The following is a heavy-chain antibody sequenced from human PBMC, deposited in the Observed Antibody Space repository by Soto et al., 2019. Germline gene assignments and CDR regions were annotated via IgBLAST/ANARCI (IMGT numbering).Heavy chain of an antibody. CDR3: ARDQGLVVMTPYYFDY. CDR2: TYYRSKWYN. Sequence: PSQTLSLTCAISGDSVSSNSAAWNCIRQSPSRGLEWLGRTYYRSKWYNDYAVSVKSRITINPDTSKNQFSLQLNSVTPEDTAVYYCARDQGLVVMTPYYFDYWGQGTLVTVSS. V-gene: IGHV6-1*01. D-gene: IGHD3-22*01. J-gene: IGHJ4*02. CDR1: GDSVSSNSAA.